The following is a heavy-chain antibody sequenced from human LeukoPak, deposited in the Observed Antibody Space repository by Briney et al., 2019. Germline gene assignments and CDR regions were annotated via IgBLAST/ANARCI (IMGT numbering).Heavy chain of an antibody. J-gene: IGHJ4*02. CDR3: ARATYDYGGNSGGDY. CDR2: IYSAGNT. Sequence: GGSLTLSCAASGFTLSSNYMSWGRQAPGTGLEGVSVIYSAGNTYYADSVKSRFTDSTDNSKTTQYLQMTSLRAEDTAVYYCARATYDYGGNSGGDYGGRGTVVPVSA. V-gene: IGHV3-66*01. CDR1: GFTLSSNY. D-gene: IGHD4-23*01.